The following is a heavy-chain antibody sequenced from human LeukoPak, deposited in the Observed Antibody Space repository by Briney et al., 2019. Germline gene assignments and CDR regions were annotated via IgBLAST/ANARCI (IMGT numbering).Heavy chain of an antibody. CDR1: GGSISSSSYY. CDR2: IYYSGST. J-gene: IGHJ5*02. V-gene: IGHV4-39*07. Sequence: SEPLSLTCTVSGGSISSSSYYWGWIRQPPGKGLEWIGSIYYSGSTYYNPSLKSRVTISVDTSKNQFSLKLSSVTAADTAVYYCARVTLDLNWFDPWGQGTLVTVSS. D-gene: IGHD3-16*01. CDR3: ARVTLDLNWFDP.